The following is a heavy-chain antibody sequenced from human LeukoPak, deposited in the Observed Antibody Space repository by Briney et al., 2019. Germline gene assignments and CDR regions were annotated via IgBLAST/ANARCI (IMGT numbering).Heavy chain of an antibody. CDR2: ITGSGSSI. Sequence: GGSLRLSCAAPGFSLSSHSMNWFRQAPGRGLGWVSYITGSGSSIYYAESVKRRLPISRHNAKNSVYLEMTNLRCENMGVYYCARGLYGIIDHWGEGSQVSASS. V-gene: IGHV3-48*01. J-gene: IGHJ4*02. D-gene: IGHD2-8*01. CDR1: GFSLSSHS. CDR3: ARGLYGIIDH.